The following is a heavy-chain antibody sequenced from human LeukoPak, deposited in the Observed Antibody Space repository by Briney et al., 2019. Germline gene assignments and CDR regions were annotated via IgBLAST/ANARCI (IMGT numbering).Heavy chain of an antibody. CDR1: GFTFSSYA. D-gene: IGHD4-17*01. J-gene: IGHJ6*04. CDR3: VKNIDYDYYYYGMDV. V-gene: IGHV3-64D*06. Sequence: PGGSLRLSCSAFGFTFSSYAMHWVRQAPGKGLEYVSAISSNGGSTYYADSVKGRFTISRDNSKNTLYLQMSSLRAEDTAVYYCVKNIDYDYYYYGMDVWGKGTTVTVSS. CDR2: ISSNGGST.